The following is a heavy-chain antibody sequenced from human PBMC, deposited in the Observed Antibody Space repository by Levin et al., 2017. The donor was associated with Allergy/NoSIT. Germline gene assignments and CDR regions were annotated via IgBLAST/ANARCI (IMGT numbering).Heavy chain of an antibody. V-gene: IGHV4-30-2*01. CDR3: ARVVVVAVGSLLTYSWFDP. CDR2: IYHSGST. J-gene: IGHJ5*02. Sequence: PSETLSLTCAVSGGSISSGGYSWSWIRQPPGKGLEWIGYIYHSGSTYYNPSLKSRVTISVDRSKNQFSLKLSSVTAADTAVYYCARVVVVAVGSLLTYSWFDPWGQGTLVTVSS. D-gene: IGHD2-15*01. CDR1: GGSISSGGYS.